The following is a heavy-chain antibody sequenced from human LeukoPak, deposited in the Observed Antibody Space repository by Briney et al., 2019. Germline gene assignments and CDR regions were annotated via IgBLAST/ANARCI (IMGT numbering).Heavy chain of an antibody. CDR3: ARHSSEYGDYVFDY. D-gene: IGHD4-17*01. V-gene: IGHV4-39*01. Sequence: PSETLALTCNVSGRSISSSSYYWGWIRQPPGKELERIGSVYYSGSTYYNPSLKSRLTISVDASSNHFSLKLSSVTAADTAVYYCARHSSEYGDYVFDYWGQGTLVTVSS. J-gene: IGHJ4*02. CDR1: GRSISSSSYY. CDR2: VYYSGST.